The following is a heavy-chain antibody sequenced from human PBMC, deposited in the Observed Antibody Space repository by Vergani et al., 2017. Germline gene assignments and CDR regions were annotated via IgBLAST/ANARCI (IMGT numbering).Heavy chain of an antibody. J-gene: IGHJ4*02. D-gene: IGHD4-17*01. V-gene: IGHV3-23*01. Sequence: EVQLLESGGGLVQPGGSLRLSCAASGFTFSTYSMSWVRQAPGKGLEWVSAISGSGGSTYYADSVKGRFTISRDNSKNTLYLQMNSLRAEDTAVYYCAKDLRYGALNGRVYWGQGTLVTVSS. CDR1: GFTFSTYS. CDR2: ISGSGGST. CDR3: AKDLRYGALNGRVY.